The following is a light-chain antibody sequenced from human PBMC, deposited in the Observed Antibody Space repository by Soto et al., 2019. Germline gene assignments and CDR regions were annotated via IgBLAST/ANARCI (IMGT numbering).Light chain of an antibody. CDR1: QDISNS. V-gene: IGKV1-33*01. CDR3: QHYDSVLALT. CDR2: DAS. Sequence: DIQMTQFPSSLPASVGDRVTITCQASQDISNSLNWYQQRPGKAPKLLIYDASNLETGVPSRFSGRGSGTDFTFTIRSLQPEDIGTYYCQHYDSVLALTFGGGTKVDIK. J-gene: IGKJ4*01.